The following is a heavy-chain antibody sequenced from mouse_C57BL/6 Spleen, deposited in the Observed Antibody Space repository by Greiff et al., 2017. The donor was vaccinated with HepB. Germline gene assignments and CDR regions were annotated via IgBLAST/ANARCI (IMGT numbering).Heavy chain of an antibody. CDR1: GYAFSSSW. Sequence: QVQLQQSGPELVKPGASVKISCKASGYAFSSSWMNWVKQRPGKGLEWIGRIYPGDGDTNYNGKFKGKATLTADKSSSTAYMQLSSLTAEDSAVYFCARRLWWYFDVWGTGTTVTVSS. CDR2: IYPGDGDT. V-gene: IGHV1-82*01. J-gene: IGHJ1*03. D-gene: IGHD6-1*01. CDR3: ARRLWWYFDV.